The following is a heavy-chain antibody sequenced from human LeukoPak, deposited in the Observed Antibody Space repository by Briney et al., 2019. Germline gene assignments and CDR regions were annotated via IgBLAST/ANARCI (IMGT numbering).Heavy chain of an antibody. D-gene: IGHD2-8*01. Sequence: GGSLRLSCAASGLTFTNSSMTWVRQAPGKGLDWVSSISSRSNYVYYADSVRGRFTVSRDNAKNSLYLQMDSLRAEDTAVYYCARSGWTNWFDPWGQGTLVTVSS. CDR2: ISSRSNYV. CDR3: ARSGWTNWFDP. CDR1: GLTFTNSS. J-gene: IGHJ5*02. V-gene: IGHV3-21*01.